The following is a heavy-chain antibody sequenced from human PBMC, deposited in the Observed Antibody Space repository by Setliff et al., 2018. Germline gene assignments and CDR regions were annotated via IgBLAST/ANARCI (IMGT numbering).Heavy chain of an antibody. CDR1: GYTFNSFF. J-gene: IGHJ5*01. Sequence: ASVKVSCKASGYTFNSFFHQLVRQAPGQGLEWLGWINSNSGSTTYAQKFQGRVTMTRDTSINTVYMELKSLTSDDSAVYYCAREVPGYSGALDFWGRGTLVTVS. D-gene: IGHD5-12*01. CDR3: AREVPGYSGALDF. V-gene: IGHV1-2*02. CDR2: INSNSGST.